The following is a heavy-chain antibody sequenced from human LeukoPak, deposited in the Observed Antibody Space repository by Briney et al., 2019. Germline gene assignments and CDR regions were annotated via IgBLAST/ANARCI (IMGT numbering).Heavy chain of an antibody. V-gene: IGHV1-18*01. CDR3: ARDPGYSYGYYYYGMDV. D-gene: IGHD5-18*01. CDR2: ISAYNGNT. CDR1: GYTFTSYG. Sequence: GSVKVSCKASGYTFTSYGISWVRQAPGQGLEWMGWISAYNGNTNYAQKLQGRVTMTTDTSTSTAYMELRSLRSDDTAVYYCARDPGYSYGYYYYGMDVWGQGTTVTVSS. J-gene: IGHJ6*02.